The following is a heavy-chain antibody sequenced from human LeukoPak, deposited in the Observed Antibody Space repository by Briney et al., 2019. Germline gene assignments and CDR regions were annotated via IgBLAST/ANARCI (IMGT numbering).Heavy chain of an antibody. CDR1: GGSISSGGYY. Sequence: SETLSLTCTVSGGSISSGGYYWSWIRQHPGKGLEWIGYIYYSGSTYHNPSLKSRVTISVDTSKNQFSLKLSSVTAADTAVYYCARVRPYYDSSGYYLDYWGQGTLVTVSS. J-gene: IGHJ4*02. CDR2: IYYSGST. D-gene: IGHD3-22*01. V-gene: IGHV4-31*03. CDR3: ARVRPYYDSSGYYLDY.